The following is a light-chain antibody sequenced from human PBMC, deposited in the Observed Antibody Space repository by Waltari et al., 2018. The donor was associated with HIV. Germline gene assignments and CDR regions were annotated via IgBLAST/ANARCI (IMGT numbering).Light chain of an antibody. CDR1: STDSRFYQN. CDR3: ASNRLDSTLV. J-gene: IGLJ2*01. CDR2: DID. V-gene: IGLV2-14*03. Sequence: QSALTQPASVSGFPGQTINISCTGISTDSRFYQNVPWYQQHPGSVPSLIISDIDSPPSGISDHFSGSRSGDSASLTISGLQSGDEAHYFCASNRLDSTLVFGGGTKLTIL.